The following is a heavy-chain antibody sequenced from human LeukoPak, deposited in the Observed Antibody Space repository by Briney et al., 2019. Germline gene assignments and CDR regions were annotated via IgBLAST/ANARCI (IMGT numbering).Heavy chain of an antibody. V-gene: IGHV3-23*01. Sequence: GGSLRLSCAASGFTFSSYSMNWVRQAPGKGLEWVSAISGSGGSTYYADSVKGRFTISRDNSKNTLYLQMNSLRAEDTAVYYCAKDLGYCSSTSCSTQGCWGQGTLVTVSS. CDR3: AKDLGYCSSTSCSTQGC. CDR2: ISGSGGST. CDR1: GFTFSSYS. D-gene: IGHD2-2*01. J-gene: IGHJ4*02.